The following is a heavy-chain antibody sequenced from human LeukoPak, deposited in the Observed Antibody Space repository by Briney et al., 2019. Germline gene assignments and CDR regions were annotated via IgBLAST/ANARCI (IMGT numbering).Heavy chain of an antibody. CDR3: ARDRGYCSSTSCYGDGMDV. Sequence: SQTLSLTCAISGDSVSSNSAAWNWIRQSPSRGLEWLGRTYYRSKWYNDYAVSVKSRITINPDTSKNQLSLQLNSVTPEDTAVYYCARDRGYCSSTSCYGDGMDVWGQGTTVTVSS. J-gene: IGHJ6*02. D-gene: IGHD2-2*03. CDR2: TYYRSKWYN. V-gene: IGHV6-1*01. CDR1: GDSVSSNSAA.